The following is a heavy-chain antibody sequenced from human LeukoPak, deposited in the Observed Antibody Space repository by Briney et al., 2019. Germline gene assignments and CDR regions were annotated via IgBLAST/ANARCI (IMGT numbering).Heavy chain of an antibody. CDR1: GFTFSSYS. CDR3: ARGLRRAFPLSWHHNWFDP. J-gene: IGHJ5*02. V-gene: IGHV4-34*01. Sequence: GSLRLSCAASGFTFSSYSMNWVRQAPGKGLEWIGEINHSGSTNYNPSLKSRVTISVDTSKNQFSLKLSSVTAADTAVYYCARGLRRAFPLSWHHNWFDPWGQGTLVTVSS. D-gene: IGHD6-13*01. CDR2: INHSGST.